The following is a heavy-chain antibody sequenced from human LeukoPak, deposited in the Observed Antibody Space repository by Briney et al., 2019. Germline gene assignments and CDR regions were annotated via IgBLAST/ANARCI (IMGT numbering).Heavy chain of an antibody. V-gene: IGHV3-11*01. Sequence: GGSLRLSCAASGFTFSDYYMSWIRQAPGKGLEWVSYISSSGSTIYYADSVKGRFTISRDNAKNSLYLQMNSLRAEDTAVYYCARAAAAAKYYFDYWGQGTLVTVSS. CDR1: GFTFSDYY. CDR3: ARAAAAAKYYFDY. D-gene: IGHD6-13*01. J-gene: IGHJ4*02. CDR2: ISSSGSTI.